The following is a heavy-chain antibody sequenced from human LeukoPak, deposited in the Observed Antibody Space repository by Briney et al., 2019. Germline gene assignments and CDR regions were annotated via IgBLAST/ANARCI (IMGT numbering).Heavy chain of an antibody. CDR1: GFTFSTYA. D-gene: IGHD4-23*01. J-gene: IGHJ4*02. CDR3: AKDPPILRWSFDY. Sequence: PGGSLRLSCAASGFTFSTYAMSWVRRTPGKGLEWVSAITGGGTTYYSDSVKGRLTISRDNSKYTLYLQMNSLRAEDTSVYYCAKDPPILRWSFDYWGQGTLVTVSS. V-gene: IGHV3-23*01. CDR2: ITGGGTT.